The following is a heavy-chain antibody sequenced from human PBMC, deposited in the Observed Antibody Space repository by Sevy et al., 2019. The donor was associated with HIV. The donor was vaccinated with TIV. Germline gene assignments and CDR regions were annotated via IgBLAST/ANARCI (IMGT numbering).Heavy chain of an antibody. D-gene: IGHD6-6*01. CDR3: ARDPYSSSSWGY. CDR2: IWHDGGNK. V-gene: IGHV3-33*01. J-gene: IGHJ4*02. Sequence: GGSLRLSCAASGFSFSSYGMHWVRQAPGKGLEWVAVIWHDGGNKYNADSVKGRFTISRDNVKSSLYLQMNSLRVEDTAVYYCARDPYSSSSWGYWGQGILVTVSS. CDR1: GFSFSSYG.